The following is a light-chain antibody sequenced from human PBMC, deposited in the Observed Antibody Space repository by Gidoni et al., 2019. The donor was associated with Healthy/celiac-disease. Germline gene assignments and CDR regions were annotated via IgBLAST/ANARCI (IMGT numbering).Light chain of an antibody. Sequence: DLQMTQSPSTLSASVGDSVTITCRASQSISSWLAWYQQKPGKAPKLLIYKASSLESGVPSRFSGSGSGTEFTLTISSLQPDDFATYYCQQYNSYSYTFAQGTKLEIK. CDR3: QQYNSYSYT. CDR2: KAS. CDR1: QSISSW. V-gene: IGKV1-5*03. J-gene: IGKJ2*01.